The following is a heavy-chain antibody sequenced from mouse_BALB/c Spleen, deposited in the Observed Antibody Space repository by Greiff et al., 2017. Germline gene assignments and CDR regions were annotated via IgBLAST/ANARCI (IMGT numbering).Heavy chain of an antibody. Sequence: EVKLVESGGGLVQPGGSRTLSCAASGFTFSSFGMHWVRQAPEKGLEWVAYISSGSSTIYYADTVKGRFTISRDNPKNTLFLQMTSLRSEDTAMYYCARDDSMDYWGQGTSVTVSS. CDR3: ARDDSMDY. D-gene: IGHD2-4*01. J-gene: IGHJ4*01. CDR2: ISSGSSTI. CDR1: GFTFSSFG. V-gene: IGHV5-17*02.